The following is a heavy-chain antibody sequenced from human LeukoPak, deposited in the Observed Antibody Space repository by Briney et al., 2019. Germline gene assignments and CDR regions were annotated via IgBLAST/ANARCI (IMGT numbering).Heavy chain of an antibody. D-gene: IGHD3-22*01. Sequence: PSETLSLTCTVSGGSISSSSYYWGWIRQPPGKGLEWIGSIYYSGSTYYNPSLKSRVTISVDTSKNQFSLKLSSVTAADTAVYYCASLSSGHWALDFWGQGALVTVSS. CDR3: ASLSSGHWALDF. CDR2: IYYSGST. J-gene: IGHJ4*02. CDR1: GGSISSSSYY. V-gene: IGHV4-39*07.